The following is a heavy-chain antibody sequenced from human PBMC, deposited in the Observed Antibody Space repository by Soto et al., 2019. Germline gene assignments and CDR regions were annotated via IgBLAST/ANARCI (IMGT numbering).Heavy chain of an antibody. V-gene: IGHV1-18*04. D-gene: IGHD6-19*01. CDR3: ARWEYSSGPRDWFDP. CDR1: GYTFTSYG. CDR2: ISAYNGNT. Sequence: ASVKVSCNASGYTFTSYGISWVRQAPGQGLEWMGWISAYNGNTNYAQKLQGRVTMTTDTSTRTAYMELRSLRSDDTAVYYCARWEYSSGPRDWFDPWGQGTLVPVSS. J-gene: IGHJ5*02.